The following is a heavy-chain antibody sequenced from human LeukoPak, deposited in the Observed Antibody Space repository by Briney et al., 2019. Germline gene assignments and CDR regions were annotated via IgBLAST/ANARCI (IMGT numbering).Heavy chain of an antibody. J-gene: IGHJ3*02. Sequence: PGGSLRLSCAASGFTFSSYAMSWVRQAPGKGLEWVSAISGSGGNTYYADSVKGRFTISRDNSKNTLYLQMNSLRAEDTAVYYCAKASGPTESAFDIWGQGTMVTVSS. CDR1: GFTFSSYA. V-gene: IGHV3-23*01. D-gene: IGHD1-26*01. CDR2: ISGSGGNT. CDR3: AKASGPTESAFDI.